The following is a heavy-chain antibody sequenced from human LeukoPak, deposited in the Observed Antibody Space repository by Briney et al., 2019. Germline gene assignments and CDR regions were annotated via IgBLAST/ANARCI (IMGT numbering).Heavy chain of an antibody. Sequence: ASVKVSCKASGYTFTSYGISWVRQAPGQGLEWMGWISAYNGNTNYAQKLQGRVTMTTDTSTSTAYMELRSLRSDDTAVCYCARTYYYDSSGYQSYEYFQHWGQGTLVTVSS. CDR3: ARTYYYDSSGYQSYEYFQH. CDR1: GYTFTSYG. J-gene: IGHJ1*01. CDR2: ISAYNGNT. V-gene: IGHV1-18*01. D-gene: IGHD3-22*01.